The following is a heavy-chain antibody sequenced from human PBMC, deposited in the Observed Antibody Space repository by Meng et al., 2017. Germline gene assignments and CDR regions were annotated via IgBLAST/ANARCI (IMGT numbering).Heavy chain of an antibody. D-gene: IGHD2-2*01. J-gene: IGHJ4*02. V-gene: IGHV1-2*02. CDR2: INPNSGGT. Sequence: QGQLVWFGGEGKKPGAAVKVSCKASGSTLPGYYMHWWRQAPGQGLEWMGWINPNSGGTNYAQKFQGRVTMTRDTSISTAYMELSRMRSDDTAVYYCARDQFSTSDDDLDYWGQGTLVTVSS. CDR1: GSTLPGYY. CDR3: ARDQFSTSDDDLDY.